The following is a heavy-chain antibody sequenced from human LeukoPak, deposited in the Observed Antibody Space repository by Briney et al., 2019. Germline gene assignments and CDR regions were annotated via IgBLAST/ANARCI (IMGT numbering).Heavy chain of an antibody. Sequence: PGGSLRLSCAASGFTFSSYGMHWVRQAPGKGLEWVAVISYDGSNKYYADSVKGRFTISRDNSKNTLYLQMNSLRAEDTAVYYCASNPSYSYYYYYYMDVWGKGTTVTVSS. CDR1: GFTFSSYG. CDR2: ISYDGSNK. D-gene: IGHD1-26*01. CDR3: ASNPSYSYYYYYYMDV. J-gene: IGHJ6*03. V-gene: IGHV3-30*03.